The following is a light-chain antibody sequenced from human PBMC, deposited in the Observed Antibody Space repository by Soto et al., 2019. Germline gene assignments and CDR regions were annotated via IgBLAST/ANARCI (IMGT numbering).Light chain of an antibody. CDR1: QSVSSNY. V-gene: IGKV3-20*01. CDR3: QQYGSSPIT. J-gene: IGKJ5*01. Sequence: EIVLTRSPGTLSLSPGERATLSCRASQSVSSNYLAWYQQRPGQAPRLLIYGASSRATGIPDRFSGSGSGTDFTFTISRLEPEDFAVYYCQQYGSSPITFGQGTRLEIK. CDR2: GAS.